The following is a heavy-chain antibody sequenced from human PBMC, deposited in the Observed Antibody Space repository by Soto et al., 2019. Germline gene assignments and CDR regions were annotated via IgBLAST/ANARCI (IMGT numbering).Heavy chain of an antibody. D-gene: IGHD2-21*01. CDR2: ISSSSSFR. CDR3: ARDPPLSVLVVVATDDF. J-gene: IGHJ4*02. V-gene: IGHV3-21*01. Sequence: GSLRLSCAASGFTFTNHNMNWVRQAPGKGLEWVSSISSSSSFRNYADSVKGRFSISRDNDENLVYLQMDSLRAEDTAVYYCARDPPLSVLVVVATDDFWGQGTLVTVSS. CDR1: GFTFTNHN.